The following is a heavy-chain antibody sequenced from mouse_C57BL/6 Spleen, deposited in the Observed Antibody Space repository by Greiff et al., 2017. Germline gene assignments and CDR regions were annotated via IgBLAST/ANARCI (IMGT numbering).Heavy chain of an antibody. Sequence: QVQLKQSGAELVKPGASVKISCKASGYAFSSYWMNWVQQRPGKGLEWIGQLYPGDGDTNYNGKFKGKATLTADKSSSTAYMQLSSLTSEDSAVYFCARKDGNYFDYWGQGTTLTVSS. CDR1: GYAFSSYW. J-gene: IGHJ2*01. D-gene: IGHD2-1*01. CDR2: LYPGDGDT. CDR3: ARKDGNYFDY. V-gene: IGHV1-80*01.